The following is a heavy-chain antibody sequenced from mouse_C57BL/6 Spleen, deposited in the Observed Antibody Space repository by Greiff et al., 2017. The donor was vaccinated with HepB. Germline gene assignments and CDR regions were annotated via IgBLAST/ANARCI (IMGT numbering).Heavy chain of an antibody. CDR3: ARDSSGYPAWFAY. V-gene: IGHV1-52*01. D-gene: IGHD3-2*02. CDR1: GYTFTSYW. Sequence: QVQLKQPGAELVRPGSSVKLSCKASGYTFTSYWMHWVKQRPIQGLEWIGNIDPSDSETHYNQKFKDKATLTVDKSSSTAYMQLSSLTSEDSAVYYCARDSSGYPAWFAYWGQGTLVTVSA. CDR2: IDPSDSET. J-gene: IGHJ3*01.